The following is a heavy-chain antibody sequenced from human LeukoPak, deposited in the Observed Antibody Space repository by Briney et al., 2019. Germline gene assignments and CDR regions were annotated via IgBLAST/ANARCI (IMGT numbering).Heavy chain of an antibody. D-gene: IGHD6-19*01. CDR3: ARLGHSSGWYYFDY. V-gene: IGHV3-30*04. CDR1: GFTFSSYA. Sequence: GGFLRLSCAASGFTFSSYAMHWVRQAPGKGLEWVAVISYDGSNKYYADSVKGRFTISRDNSKNTLYLQMNSLRAEDTAVYYCARLGHSSGWYYFDYWGQGTLVTVSS. J-gene: IGHJ4*02. CDR2: ISYDGSNK.